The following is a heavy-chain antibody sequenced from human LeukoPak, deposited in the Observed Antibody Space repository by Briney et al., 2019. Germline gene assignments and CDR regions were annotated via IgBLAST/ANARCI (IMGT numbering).Heavy chain of an antibody. D-gene: IGHD1-14*01. Sequence: GGSLRLSCAASGFTFSSYAMHWVRQAPGKGLEWVAVISYDGSNKYYADSVKGRFTISRDNSKNTLYLQMNSLRAEDTAVYYCARVYSRNRGGMDVWGQGTTATVSS. V-gene: IGHV3-30-3*01. CDR1: GFTFSSYA. J-gene: IGHJ6*02. CDR2: ISYDGSNK. CDR3: ARVYSRNRGGMDV.